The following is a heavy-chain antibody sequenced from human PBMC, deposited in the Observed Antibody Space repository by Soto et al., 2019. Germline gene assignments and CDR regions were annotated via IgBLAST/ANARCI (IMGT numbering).Heavy chain of an antibody. D-gene: IGHD2-15*01. CDR3: AGTYCSGGSCYYAFDI. V-gene: IGHV1-69*02. J-gene: IGHJ3*02. CDR1: GGTFSSYT. CDR2: IIPILGIA. Sequence: SVKVSCKASGGTFSSYTISWVRQAPGQGLEWMGRIIPILGIANYAQKFQGRVTISADKSTSTAYMELSSLRSEDTAVYYCAGTYCSGGSCYYAFDIWGQGXMVTVSS.